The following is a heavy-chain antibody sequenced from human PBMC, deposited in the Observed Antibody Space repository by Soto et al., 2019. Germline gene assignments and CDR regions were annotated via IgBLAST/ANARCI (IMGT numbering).Heavy chain of an antibody. Sequence: GGSLRLTCAASGFTFSNAWMNWVRQAPGKGLEWVSIISSGVNTYYADSVKGRFTISRDNSKNTLYLQMNSLRAEDTAVYYCAGYRPLSYWGQGTLVTVSS. D-gene: IGHD2-2*02. J-gene: IGHJ4*02. CDR3: AGYRPLSY. V-gene: IGHV3-66*01. CDR2: ISSGVNT. CDR1: GFTFSNAW.